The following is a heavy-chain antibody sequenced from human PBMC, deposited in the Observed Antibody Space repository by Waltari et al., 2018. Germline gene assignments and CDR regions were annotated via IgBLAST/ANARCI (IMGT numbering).Heavy chain of an antibody. CDR1: GGSFSGYY. V-gene: IGHV4-34*01. Sequence: QVQLQQWGAGLLKPSETLSLTCAVYGGSFSGYYWSWIRQPPGKGLEWIGEINHSGSTNDNPSLKSRVTISVDTSKNQFSLKLSSVTAEDTAVYYCASYYGSGSAQGLYYYYYGMDVWGQGTTVTVSS. J-gene: IGHJ6*02. D-gene: IGHD3-10*01. CDR2: INHSGST. CDR3: ASYYGSGSAQGLYYYYYGMDV.